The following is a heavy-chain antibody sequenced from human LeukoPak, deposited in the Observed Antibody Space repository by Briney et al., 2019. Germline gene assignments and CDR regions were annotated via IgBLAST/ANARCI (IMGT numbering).Heavy chain of an antibody. Sequence: PGGSLRLSCAASGFTFSRHWMSWVRQASGKGLERVAHMKQDGSAIYSIDSVKGRFTIPRDNDKNSLYLHMSGLTVADTAVYYCARTVPGHPDDYFDYWGQGTLVTVSS. V-gene: IGHV3-7*01. CDR2: MKQDGSAI. D-gene: IGHD6-19*01. CDR1: GFTFSRHW. CDR3: ARTVPGHPDDYFDY. J-gene: IGHJ4*02.